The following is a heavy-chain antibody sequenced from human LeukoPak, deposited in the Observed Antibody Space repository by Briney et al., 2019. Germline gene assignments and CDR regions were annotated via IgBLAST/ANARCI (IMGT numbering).Heavy chain of an antibody. CDR2: IYYSGST. J-gene: IGHJ4*02. D-gene: IGHD4-23*01. V-gene: IGHV4-39*07. CDR3: ARDRLRWPKIDY. CDR1: GGSISSSSYY. Sequence: SETLSLTCTVSGGSISSSSYYWGWIRQPPGKGLERIGSIYYSGSTYYNPSLKSRVTISVDTSKNQFSLKLSSVTAADTAVYYCARDRLRWPKIDYWGQGILVTVSS.